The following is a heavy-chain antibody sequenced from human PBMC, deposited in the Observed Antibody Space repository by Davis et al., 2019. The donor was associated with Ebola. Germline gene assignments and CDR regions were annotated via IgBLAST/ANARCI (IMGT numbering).Heavy chain of an antibody. CDR1: GLTFSSQT. Sequence: GGSLRLSCAASGLTFSSQTMSWVRQSPGKGLEWVAALRSSAGGGAAYYADSVQGRFTISRDNAKGMVYLQLNNLRAEDSGVYYCARARSPYARDGMDVWGQGTTVTVSS. CDR2: SSAGGGAA. V-gene: IGHV3-23*01. J-gene: IGHJ6*02. D-gene: IGHD3-16*01. CDR3: ARARSPYARDGMDV.